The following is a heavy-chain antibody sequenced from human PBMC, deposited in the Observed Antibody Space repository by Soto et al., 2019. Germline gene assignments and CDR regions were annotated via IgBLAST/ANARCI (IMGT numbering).Heavy chain of an antibody. CDR1: GFSFSIYG. CDR3: ARPPADKEWDRLLRVPLDY. J-gene: IGHJ4*02. V-gene: IGHV3-30*03. CDR2: ISHDGNNK. Sequence: QVQLVESGGGVVQPGRSLGLSCAASGFSFSIYGMHWVRQAPGKGLEWVAVISHDGNNKHYGDSVKGRFTISRDNSKNTLYLEMNSLRADDTAVYYCARPPADKEWDRLLRVPLDYWGQGTLVTVSS. D-gene: IGHD1-26*01.